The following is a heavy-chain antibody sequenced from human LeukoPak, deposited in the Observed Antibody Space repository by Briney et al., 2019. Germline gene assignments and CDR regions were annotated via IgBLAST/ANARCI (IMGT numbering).Heavy chain of an antibody. CDR1: GFTFSSYV. Sequence: GGSLRLSCAASGFTFSSYVIHWGPQGPGEGAGWGAHIWYDGSNKYYADSVKGRFTISRDNSKNTLYLQMNSLRAEETAGYYCAKDVLLEDTVMVFESWGQGDPVTVSS. CDR3: AKDVLLEDTVMVFES. J-gene: IGHJ6*01. V-gene: IGHV3-30*02. CDR2: IWYDGSNK. D-gene: IGHD5-18*01.